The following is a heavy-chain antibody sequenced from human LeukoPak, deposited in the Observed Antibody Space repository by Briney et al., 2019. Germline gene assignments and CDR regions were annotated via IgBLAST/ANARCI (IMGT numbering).Heavy chain of an antibody. D-gene: IGHD3-10*01. CDR3: ARSLAASQIPYYGSGSYYPRSYYYYMDV. Sequence: SETLSLTCTVSGGSISSYYWSWIRQPPGKGLEWIGYIYTSGSTNYSPSLKSRVTISVDTSKNQFSLKLSSVTAADTAVYYCARSLAASQIPYYGSGSYYPRSYYYYMDVWGKGTTVTVSS. CDR2: IYTSGST. CDR1: GGSISSYY. V-gene: IGHV4-4*09. J-gene: IGHJ6*03.